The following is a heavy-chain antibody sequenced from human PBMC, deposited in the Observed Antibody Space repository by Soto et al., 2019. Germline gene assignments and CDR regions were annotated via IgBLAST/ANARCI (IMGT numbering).Heavy chain of an antibody. J-gene: IGHJ5*02. Sequence: PGGSLRLSCAASGFTVTSNYMSWVRQALGKGLEWVSVIYSGGSTYYADSVKGRFTISKDNSKNTLYLQMNSRRAEDTALYDCARVLELRTRFDLRGQGTLDTVSS. CDR3: ARVLELRTRFDL. CDR1: GFTVTSNY. V-gene: IGHV3-53*01. CDR2: IYSGGST. D-gene: IGHD1-7*01.